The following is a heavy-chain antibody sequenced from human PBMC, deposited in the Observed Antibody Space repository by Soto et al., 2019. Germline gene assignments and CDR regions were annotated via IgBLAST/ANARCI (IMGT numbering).Heavy chain of an antibody. Sequence: ASVKASCKASGYTFTGHGISWLRQAPGQGLEWMGWISAYNGNTNYAQKLQGRVTMTTDTSTSTAYMELRSLRSDDTAVYYCARVVVYGGKTHDYWGQGTLVTVSS. D-gene: IGHD4-17*01. CDR1: GYTFTGHG. CDR3: ARVVVYGGKTHDY. CDR2: ISAYNGNT. V-gene: IGHV1-18*01. J-gene: IGHJ4*02.